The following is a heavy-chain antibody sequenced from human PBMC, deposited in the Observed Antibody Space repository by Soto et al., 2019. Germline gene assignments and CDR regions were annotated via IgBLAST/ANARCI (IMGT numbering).Heavy chain of an antibody. J-gene: IGHJ4*02. CDR3: AGGAGWEQEY. Sequence: EVQLEESGGGLVQPGGSLRLSCAASGVTFRNYFMTWVRQAPGKGLAWVANINQDGSERHYVDSVRGRFTTSRDNAKNSLLVEMNSLRVEDTAVYFCAGGAGWEQEYWGQGTLVTVSS. CDR1: GVTFRNYF. CDR2: INQDGSER. D-gene: IGHD1-26*01. V-gene: IGHV3-7*05.